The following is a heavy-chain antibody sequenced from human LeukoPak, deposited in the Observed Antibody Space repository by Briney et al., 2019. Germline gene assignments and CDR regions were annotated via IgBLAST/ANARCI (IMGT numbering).Heavy chain of an antibody. Sequence: GGSLRLSCEASGFTFSNYGMNWVRQAPGKGLEWVSYIRPTDGTTHYTDAVEGRFTISRDNVKNSLSLQMTSLGVDDSAIYYCVRGQTSLDNWFDPWGQGTLVIVSS. J-gene: IGHJ5*02. V-gene: IGHV3-48*01. CDR1: GFTFSNYG. CDR3: VRGQTSLDNWFDP. CDR2: IRPTDGTT.